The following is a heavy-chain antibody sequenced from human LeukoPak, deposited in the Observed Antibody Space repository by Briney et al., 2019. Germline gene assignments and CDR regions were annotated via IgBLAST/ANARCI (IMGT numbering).Heavy chain of an antibody. Sequence: MXXXRXXXGXGXXWVSSISSSSYIYYADSLKGRFTISRDNAKNSLYLQMDSLRAEDTAVYYCAREGSNYYYFYYMDVWGKGTTVTVSS. CDR3: AREGSNYYYFYYMDV. CDR2: ISSSSYI. V-gene: IGHV3-69-1*02. J-gene: IGHJ6*03. D-gene: IGHD4-11*01.